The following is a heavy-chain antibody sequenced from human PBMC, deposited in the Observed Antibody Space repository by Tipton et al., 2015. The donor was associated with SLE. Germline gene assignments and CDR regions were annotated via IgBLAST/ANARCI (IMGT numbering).Heavy chain of an antibody. Sequence: TLSLTCAVFGGSISRNNWWSWVRQPPGKGLEWIGYIYTSGSTNYNPSLKSRVTISVDTSKNQFSLKLSSVTAADTAVYYCASSGIQLWLDDAFDIWGQGTMVTVSS. CDR3: ASSGIQLWLDDAFDI. CDR2: IYTSGST. J-gene: IGHJ3*02. V-gene: IGHV4-4*02. CDR1: GGSISRNNW. D-gene: IGHD5-18*01.